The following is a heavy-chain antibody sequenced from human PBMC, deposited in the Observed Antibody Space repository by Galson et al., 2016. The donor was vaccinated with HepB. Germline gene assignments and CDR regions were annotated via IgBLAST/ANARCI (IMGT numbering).Heavy chain of an antibody. CDR3: ARTPGYSGTWYDAFDI. D-gene: IGHD6-13*01. V-gene: IGHV3-21*01. Sequence: SLRLSCAASGFTCTRYTMNWVRQSPGKGLEWVSSISGGSSYNYYADSVKGRFTISRDNSKNSLYLQMNSLRAEDTAIYFCARTPGYSGTWYDAFDIWGPGTIVTVSS. CDR2: ISGGSSYN. CDR1: GFTCTRYT. J-gene: IGHJ3*02.